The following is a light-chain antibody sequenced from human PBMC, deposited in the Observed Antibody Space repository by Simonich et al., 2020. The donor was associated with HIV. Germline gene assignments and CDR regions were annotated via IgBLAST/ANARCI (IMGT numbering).Light chain of an antibody. CDR3: VLYMGSGIWV. J-gene: IGLJ3*02. CDR2: NTN. V-gene: IGLV8-61*01. Sequence: QTVVTQEPSFSVSPGGTVTVTCGLSSGSVSTNYYPSWYQQTPGQPPRTLIYNTNTRSSGVPDRCSGSILGNKASLTITGAQADDESDYYCVLYMGSGIWVFGGGTKLTVL. CDR1: SGSVSTNYY.